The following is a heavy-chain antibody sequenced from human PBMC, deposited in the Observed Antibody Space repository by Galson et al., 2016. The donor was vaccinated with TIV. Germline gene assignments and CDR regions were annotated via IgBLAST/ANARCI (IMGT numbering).Heavy chain of an antibody. Sequence: SVKVSCKASGGTFSSHVISWVRQAPGQGLEWVGRIIPILGMTNYAQKLQGRVTITADKSTTAAFMELISLRFEDTAVYYCVRHCTTTSCYESLPDALDVWGQGTTVTVSS. D-gene: IGHD2-2*01. CDR3: VRHCTTTSCYESLPDALDV. V-gene: IGHV1-69*04. CDR1: GGTFSSHV. CDR2: IIPILGMT. J-gene: IGHJ6*02.